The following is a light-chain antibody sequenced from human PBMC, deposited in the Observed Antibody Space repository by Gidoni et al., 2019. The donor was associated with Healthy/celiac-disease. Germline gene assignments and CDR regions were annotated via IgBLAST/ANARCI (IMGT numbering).Light chain of an antibody. CDR2: DAS. CDR1: QSVSSY. Sequence: ELVLTQSQATLSLSPGERATLSCRSSQSVSSYLAWYQQKPGQAPRLLIYDASNRATGIPARFSGSGSGTDFTLPISSLEHEDFAVYYCQQRSNWPPITFGQGTRLEIK. V-gene: IGKV3-11*01. CDR3: QQRSNWPPIT. J-gene: IGKJ5*01.